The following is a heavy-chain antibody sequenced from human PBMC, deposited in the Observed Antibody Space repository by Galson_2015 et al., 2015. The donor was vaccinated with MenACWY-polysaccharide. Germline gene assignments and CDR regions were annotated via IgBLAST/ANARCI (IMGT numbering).Heavy chain of an antibody. Sequence: SLRLSCAASGSRFSHSGMHWVRQAPGKGLEWVAVIQYDGSKIVYADSVKGRFIISRDNSKNTLFLEMNSLGGEDTAVYYCAREGSRIVFHAFDTWGQGTMVTVSS. CDR1: GSRFSHSG. D-gene: IGHD6-13*01. CDR2: IQYDGSKI. V-gene: IGHV3-33*01. J-gene: IGHJ3*02. CDR3: AREGSRIVFHAFDT.